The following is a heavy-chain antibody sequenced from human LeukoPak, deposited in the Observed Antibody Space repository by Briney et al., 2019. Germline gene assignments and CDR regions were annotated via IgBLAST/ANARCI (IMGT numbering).Heavy chain of an antibody. CDR3: ARDPSRVASGWKPFDY. CDR1: GGTFSSYA. D-gene: IGHD6-19*01. Sequence: AASVKVSCKASGGTFSSYAISWVRQAPGQGLEWMGRIIPILGIANYAQKFQGRVTITADKSTSTAYMELSSLRSEDTAVYYCARDPSRVASGWKPFDYWGQGTLVTVSS. V-gene: IGHV1-69*04. J-gene: IGHJ4*02. CDR2: IIPILGIA.